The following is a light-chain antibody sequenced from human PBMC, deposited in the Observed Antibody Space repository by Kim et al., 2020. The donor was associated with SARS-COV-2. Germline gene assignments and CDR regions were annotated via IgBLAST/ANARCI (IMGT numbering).Light chain of an antibody. CDR1: QSVSSNY. Sequence: SPGERATLSCRASQSVSSNYLAWYQQKPGQAPRLLIYGASSRATGMPDRFSGGGSGTDFTLTITRLEPEDFAVYYCQQYSSSPATFGQGTKVDIK. V-gene: IGKV3-20*01. CDR3: QQYSSSPAT. CDR2: GAS. J-gene: IGKJ1*01.